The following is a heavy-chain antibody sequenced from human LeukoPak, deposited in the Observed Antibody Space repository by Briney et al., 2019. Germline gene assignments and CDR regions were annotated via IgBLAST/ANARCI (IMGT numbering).Heavy chain of an antibody. J-gene: IGHJ3*02. V-gene: IGHV3-48*04. CDR3: ARKAQTGSHSGPFDI. CDR1: GFTFSSHA. CDR2: ISTDSLTI. D-gene: IGHD1-26*01. Sequence: GGSLRLSCAASGFTFSSHAMNWVRQAPGKGLEWISSISTDSLTIKYADFVSGQFTISRDNAEHLLFLQMNSLRAEDTAVYYCARKAQTGSHSGPFDIWGQGTMVTVSS.